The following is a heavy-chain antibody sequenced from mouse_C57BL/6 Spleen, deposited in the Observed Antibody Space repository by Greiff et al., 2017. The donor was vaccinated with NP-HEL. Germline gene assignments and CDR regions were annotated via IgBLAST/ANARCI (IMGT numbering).Heavy chain of an antibody. J-gene: IGHJ3*01. V-gene: IGHV5-4*03. D-gene: IGHD1-1*01. Sequence: DVKLVESGGGLVKPGGSLKLSCAASGFTFCSYAMSWVRQTPEKRLEWVATISDGGSYTYYPDNVKGRFTISRDNAKNNLYLQMSHLKSEDTAMYYCASGHYGSPFAYWGQGTLVTVSA. CDR2: ISDGGSYT. CDR1: GFTFCSYA. CDR3: ASGHYGSPFAY.